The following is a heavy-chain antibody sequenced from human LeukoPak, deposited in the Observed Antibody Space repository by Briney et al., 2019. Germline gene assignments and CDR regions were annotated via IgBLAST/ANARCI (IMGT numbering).Heavy chain of an antibody. Sequence: SETLSLTCTVSGGSISSSSYYWGWIRQPPGKGLEWIGSIYYSGSTYYNPSLKSRVTISVDTSKNQFSLKLSSVTAADTAVYYCARDLTVVPAASHLDYWGQGTLVTVSS. CDR2: IYYSGST. D-gene: IGHD2-2*01. CDR1: GGSISSSSYY. J-gene: IGHJ4*02. V-gene: IGHV4-39*07. CDR3: ARDLTVVPAASHLDY.